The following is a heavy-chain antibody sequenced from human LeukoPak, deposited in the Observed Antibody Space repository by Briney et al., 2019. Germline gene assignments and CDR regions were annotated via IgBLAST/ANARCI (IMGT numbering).Heavy chain of an antibody. Sequence: GGSLRLSCAASGFTFSSYSMNWVRQAPGKGLEWVSSISSSSSYIYYADSVKGRFTISRDNAKNSLYLQMNSLRAGDTAVYYCARAAYSSTWYSRYFDLWGRGTLVTVSS. J-gene: IGHJ2*01. D-gene: IGHD6-13*01. CDR2: ISSSSSYI. CDR3: ARAAYSSTWYSRYFDL. V-gene: IGHV3-21*01. CDR1: GFTFSSYS.